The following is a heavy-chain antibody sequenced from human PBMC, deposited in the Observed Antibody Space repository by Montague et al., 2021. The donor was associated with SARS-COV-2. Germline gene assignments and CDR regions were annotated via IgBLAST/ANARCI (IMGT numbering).Heavy chain of an antibody. CDR2: AHYIGST. D-gene: IGHD3-3*01. Sequence: SETLSLTCTVSGGSISRYYWSWIRQTPGKGLEWIGYAHYIGSTIYNPSLKSRITIPVDTPKNQFSLKLSAVTAADTAVYYCARERITMVGVVTWPAYFDYWGQGTLVTVSS. CDR3: ARERITMVGVVTWPAYFDY. V-gene: IGHV4-59*01. CDR1: GGSISRYY. J-gene: IGHJ4*02.